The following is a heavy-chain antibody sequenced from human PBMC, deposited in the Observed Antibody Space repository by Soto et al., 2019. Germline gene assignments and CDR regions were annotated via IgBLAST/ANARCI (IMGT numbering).Heavy chain of an antibody. J-gene: IGHJ4*02. CDR3: ARERLNTGWYGFDH. CDR1: GYTFSNYD. D-gene: IGHD6-19*01. Sequence: QVQLVQSGGEVKKPGASVKVSCKTSGYTFSNYDFSWVRQAPGQGLEWMGWVSNKNGVTNYAEKFGDRVTMTTDISTNTIYMELRSLRSDDTAVYFCARERLNTGWYGFDHWGQGTQVTVSS. CDR2: VSNKNGVT. V-gene: IGHV1-18*04.